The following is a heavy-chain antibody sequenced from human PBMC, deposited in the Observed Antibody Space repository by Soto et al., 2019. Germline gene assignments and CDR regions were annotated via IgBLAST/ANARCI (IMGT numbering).Heavy chain of an antibody. CDR1: GFTFSSYG. CDR2: ISYDGSNK. V-gene: IGHV3-30*18. Sequence: PVGSLRLSCAASGFTFSSYGMHWVRQAPGKGLEWVAVISYDGSNKYYADSVKGRFTISRDNSKNTLYLQMNSLRAEDTAVYYCAKDQYDFWSGYYDYYYYYGMDVWGQGTTVTVSS. CDR3: AKDQYDFWSGYYDYYYYYGMDV. D-gene: IGHD3-3*01. J-gene: IGHJ6*02.